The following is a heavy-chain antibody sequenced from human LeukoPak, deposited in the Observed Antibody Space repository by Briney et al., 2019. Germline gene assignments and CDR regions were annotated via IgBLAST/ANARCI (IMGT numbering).Heavy chain of an antibody. CDR1: GGSISSYY. D-gene: IGHD1-1*01. V-gene: IGHV4-4*07. CDR3: ARDRGTWNDDGFDY. Sequence: SETLSLTCTVSGGSISSYYWSWIRQPAGKGLEWIGRIYISGSTNYNPSLKSRVTMSVDTSKNQFSLKLSAVTAADTAVYYCARDRGTWNDDGFDYWGQGTLVTVSS. J-gene: IGHJ4*02. CDR2: IYISGST.